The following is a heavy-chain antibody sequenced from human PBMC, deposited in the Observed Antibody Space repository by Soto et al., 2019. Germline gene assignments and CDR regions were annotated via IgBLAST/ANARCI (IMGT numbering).Heavy chain of an antibody. CDR1: GGSISSGDYY. Sequence: SETLSLTCTVSGGSISSGDYYWSWIRQPPGKGLEWIGYIYYSGSTYYNPSLKSRVTISVDTSKNQFSLKLSSVTAADTAVYYCAREIPEDTVLVPAAIRFHPWGQGTLVTAPQ. CDR2: IYYSGST. D-gene: IGHD2-2*01. J-gene: IGHJ5*02. V-gene: IGHV4-30-4*01. CDR3: AREIPEDTVLVPAAIRFHP.